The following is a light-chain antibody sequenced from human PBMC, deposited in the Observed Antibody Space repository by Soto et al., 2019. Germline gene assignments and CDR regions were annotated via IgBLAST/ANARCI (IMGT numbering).Light chain of an antibody. J-gene: IGKJ2*01. CDR1: QRLLHSNGNNF. CDR2: LGF. CDR3: MQALQTPYT. V-gene: IGKV2-28*01. Sequence: EIVMTQSPPSLTVTPGEQASISCRSSQRLLHSNGNNFLDWYLQKPGQSPQLLIYLGFNRASGVPDRVSGSGAGTDFTLKISRVEAEDVGVYYCMQALQTPYTFGQGTKLEIK.